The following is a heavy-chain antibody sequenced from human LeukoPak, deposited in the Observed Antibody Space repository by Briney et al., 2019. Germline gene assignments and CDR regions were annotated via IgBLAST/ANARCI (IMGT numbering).Heavy chain of an antibody. CDR2: INPNSGGT. D-gene: IGHD6-13*01. CDR3: ARVLEDSSSWYRRHFDY. J-gene: IGHJ4*02. Sequence: ASVKVSCKASGYTFTGYYMHWVRQAPGQGLEWMGWINPNSGGTNYAQKFQGRVTMTRDASISTAYMELSRLRSDDTAVYYCARVLEDSSSWYRRHFDYWGQGTLVTVSS. V-gene: IGHV1-2*02. CDR1: GYTFTGYY.